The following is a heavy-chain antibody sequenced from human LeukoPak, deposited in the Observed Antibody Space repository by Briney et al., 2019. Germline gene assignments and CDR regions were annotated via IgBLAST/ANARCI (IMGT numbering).Heavy chain of an antibody. CDR2: ISGTGDRT. CDR1: GFTFSDYY. D-gene: IGHD6-13*01. V-gene: IGHV3-23*01. Sequence: GGSLRLSCAASGFTFSDYYMSWVRQAPGKGLEWVSAISGTGDRTYYADSMQGRLTISRDNSKNTLYLQMNSLRAEDTAIYYCVKDRSDNSSWYLGDYWGQGTLVAVSS. CDR3: VKDRSDNSSWYLGDY. J-gene: IGHJ4*02.